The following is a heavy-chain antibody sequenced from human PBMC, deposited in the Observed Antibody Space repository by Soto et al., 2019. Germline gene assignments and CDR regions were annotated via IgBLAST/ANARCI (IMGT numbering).Heavy chain of an antibody. CDR1: GGSLGGSPYH. J-gene: IGHJ4*02. CDR3: ELTPPIEVAGPVF. CDR2: IDDGAKV. V-gene: IGHV4-39*02. Sequence: PSETLSLTCTVSGGSLGGSPYHWGWIRQPPGKGLEWIGSIDDGAKVYYNPSLRGRVTLFIDTSKNHFSLNLRSVTATNTPVYYCELTPPIEVAGPVFWGQGTLVTVSS. D-gene: IGHD6-19*01.